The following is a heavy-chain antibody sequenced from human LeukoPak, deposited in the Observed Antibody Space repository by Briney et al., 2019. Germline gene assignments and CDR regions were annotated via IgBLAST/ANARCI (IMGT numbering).Heavy chain of an antibody. Sequence: SETLSLTCTVSGGSISSYYWSWIRQHPGKGLEWIGYIYYSGSTYYNPSLKSRVTISVDTSKNQFSLKLSSVTAADTAVYYCARGVLRYFDWLLNDAFDIWGQGTMVTVSS. CDR3: ARGVLRYFDWLLNDAFDI. J-gene: IGHJ3*02. D-gene: IGHD3-9*01. CDR1: GGSISSYY. CDR2: IYYSGST. V-gene: IGHV4-59*06.